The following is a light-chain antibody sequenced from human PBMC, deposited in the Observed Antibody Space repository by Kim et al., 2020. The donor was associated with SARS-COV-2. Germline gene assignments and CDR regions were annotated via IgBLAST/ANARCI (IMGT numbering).Light chain of an antibody. V-gene: IGLV4-69*01. Sequence: SLGASVKLTCTLNSGHRYYAIAWHQQQPEKGLQYLMQVNSDGSHTKGYGIPDRFSGSSSVAERYLTISSRQSEDEADYDCQTGRVFGGGTQLTVL. J-gene: IGLJ3*02. CDR2: VNSDGSH. CDR1: SGHRYYA. CDR3: QTGRV.